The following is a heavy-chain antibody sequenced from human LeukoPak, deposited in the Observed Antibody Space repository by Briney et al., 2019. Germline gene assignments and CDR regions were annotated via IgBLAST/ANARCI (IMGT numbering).Heavy chain of an antibody. CDR3: AKRIPSWYYVDY. CDR1: GFTFSNYA. CDR2: ITGSGGGT. Sequence: GGSLRLSCAASGFTFSNYAMTWVRQPPGKGLEWVSAITGSGGGTYYADSVKGRFTTSRDNSKNTLYLQMNSLRAEDTAIYYCAKRIPSWYYVDYWGQGTLVTVSS. V-gene: IGHV3-23*01. J-gene: IGHJ4*02. D-gene: IGHD2-15*01.